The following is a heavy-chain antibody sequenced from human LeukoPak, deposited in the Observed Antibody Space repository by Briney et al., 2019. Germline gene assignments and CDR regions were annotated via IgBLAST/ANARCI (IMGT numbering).Heavy chain of an antibody. CDR3: AKDPLHYYDRGFDY. V-gene: IGHV3-49*04. J-gene: IGHJ4*02. CDR1: GFTFGDYA. Sequence: GGSLRLSCTASGFTFGDYAMSWVRQAPGKGLEWVGFIRSKAYGGTTEYAASVKGRFTISRDDSKSIAYLQMNSLKTEDTAVYYCAKDPLHYYDRGFDYWGQGTLVTVSS. CDR2: IRSKAYGGTT. D-gene: IGHD3-22*01.